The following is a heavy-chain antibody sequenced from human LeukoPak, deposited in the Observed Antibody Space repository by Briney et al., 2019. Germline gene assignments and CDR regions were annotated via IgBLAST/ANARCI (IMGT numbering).Heavy chain of an antibody. D-gene: IGHD6-19*01. CDR3: AKDFSSRSGHYGMDV. V-gene: IGHV3-43*01. CDR1: GFTFDDCT. J-gene: IGHJ6*02. Sequence: GGSLRLSCAASGFTFDDCTMHWVRQAPGKGLEWVSLISWDGGSTYYADSVKGRFTISRDNSKNSLYLQMNSLRTEDTALYYCAKDFSSRSGHYGMDVWGQGTTATVSS. CDR2: ISWDGGST.